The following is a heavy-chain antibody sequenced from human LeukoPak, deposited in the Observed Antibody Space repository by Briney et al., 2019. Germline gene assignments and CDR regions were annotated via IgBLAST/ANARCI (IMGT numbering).Heavy chain of an antibody. Sequence: SETLALTCAVYGGSFSGYYWSWIRQSPGKGLEWIGEISHSGSTYYNPSLKSRVTISLDTSKNQFSLKLTSVTAADTAVYYCARGVSDQNWGQGTLVTVSS. V-gene: IGHV4-34*01. CDR1: GGSFSGYY. J-gene: IGHJ4*02. CDR2: ISHSGST. CDR3: ARGVSDQN.